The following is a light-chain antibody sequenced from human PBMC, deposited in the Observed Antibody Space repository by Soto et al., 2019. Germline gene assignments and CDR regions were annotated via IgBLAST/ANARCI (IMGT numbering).Light chain of an antibody. CDR2: DAS. J-gene: IGKJ1*01. CDR3: QQYGSIPWT. Sequence: DIVLTQSPATLSLSPGDTATLSCRANQSVRNFLAWYQQKPGQAPRLLIYDASSRATGIPDRFSGSGSGTDFTLTISRLEPEDFAVYYCQQYGSIPWTFGQGTKVDIK. CDR1: QSVRNF. V-gene: IGKV3-20*01.